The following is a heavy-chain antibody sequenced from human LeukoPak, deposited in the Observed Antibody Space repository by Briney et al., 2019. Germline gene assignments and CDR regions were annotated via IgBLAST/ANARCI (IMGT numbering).Heavy chain of an antibody. D-gene: IGHD6-6*01. CDR2: ISGSGDST. CDR1: GFTFSNYA. J-gene: IGHJ5*02. CDR3: ARDPGSSSDRFDP. Sequence: PGGSLRLSCAASGFTFSNYAMRWVRQAPGKGLEWVSGISGSGDSTYYADSVKGRFTISRDNAKNSLYLQMNSLRAEDTALYYCARDPGSSSDRFDPWGQGTLVTVSS. V-gene: IGHV3-23*01.